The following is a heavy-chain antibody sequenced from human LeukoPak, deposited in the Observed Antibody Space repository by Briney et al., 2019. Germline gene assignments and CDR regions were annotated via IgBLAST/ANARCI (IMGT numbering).Heavy chain of an antibody. CDR2: IYPGDSDT. J-gene: IGHJ4*02. Sequence: GVSLKISCKGSGYSFTSYWIGWVRQMPGKGLEWMGIIYPGDSDTRYSPSFQGQVTISADKSISTAYLLWSSLKASDTAMYYCARGVIMITFGGVIAAPHFDYWGQGTLVTVSS. CDR3: ARGVIMITFGGVIAAPHFDY. V-gene: IGHV5-51*01. CDR1: GYSFTSYW. D-gene: IGHD3-16*02.